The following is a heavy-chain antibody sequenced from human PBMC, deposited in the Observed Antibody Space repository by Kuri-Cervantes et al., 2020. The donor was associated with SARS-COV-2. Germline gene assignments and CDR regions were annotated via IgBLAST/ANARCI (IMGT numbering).Heavy chain of an antibody. V-gene: IGHV4-4*02. CDR2: IYHSGST. CDR3: ARTGAVTATQINAFDI. J-gene: IGHJ3*02. D-gene: IGHD2-15*01. Sequence: WVRQPPGKGLEWIGEIYHSGSTNYNPSLESRVTISVDKSKNQFSLKLSSVTAADTAVYYCARTGAVTATQINAFDIWGQGTMVTVSS.